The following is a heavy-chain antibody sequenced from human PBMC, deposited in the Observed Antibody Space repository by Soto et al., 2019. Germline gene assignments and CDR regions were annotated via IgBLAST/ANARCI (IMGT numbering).Heavy chain of an antibody. V-gene: IGHV2-5*02. CDR2: IYWDDDK. CDR3: AHRRPLLGYCISTSCYDGWFDP. CDR1: GFSLSTSGVG. Sequence: QITLKESGPTLVKPTQTLTLTCTFSGFSLSTSGVGVGWIRQPPGKALEWLALIYWDDDKRYSPSLKSRLTTTKDTSKNQVVLTMTNMDPVDTATYYCAHRRPLLGYCISTSCYDGWFDPWGQGTLVTVSS. J-gene: IGHJ5*02. D-gene: IGHD2-2*01.